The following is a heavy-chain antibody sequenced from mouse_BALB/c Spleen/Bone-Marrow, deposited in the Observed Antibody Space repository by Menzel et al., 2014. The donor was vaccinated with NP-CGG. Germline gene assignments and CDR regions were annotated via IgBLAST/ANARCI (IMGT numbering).Heavy chain of an antibody. Sequence: VQLQESGPGLVAPSQSLSITCTVSEFSLSSYGVHWVRQPPGKGLEWLGVIWAGGSMIYNSALMSRLSISKDNSKSQVFLEMKSLQNDDTAMYYCAREGRGNYGSSGYAMDYFDQATSATISS. V-gene: IGHV2-9*02. D-gene: IGHD1-1*01. CDR2: IWAGGSM. CDR1: EFSLSSYG. J-gene: IGHJ4*01. CDR3: AREGRGNYGSSGYAMDY.